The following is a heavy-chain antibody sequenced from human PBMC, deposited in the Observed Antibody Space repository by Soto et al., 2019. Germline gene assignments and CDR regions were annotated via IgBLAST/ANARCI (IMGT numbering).Heavy chain of an antibody. V-gene: IGHV4-39*01. Sequence: QLQLQESGPGLVKPSETLSLTCTVSGGSFSSSRYYWGWIRQPPGKGLEWIGSIYYSGSTYYNPSFTRRVSISVDTSKHQFSLKRNSVTAADTAVYYCARPPLGAPWGQGTLVTVSS. J-gene: IGHJ4*02. CDR1: GGSFSSSRYY. CDR3: ARPPLGAP. D-gene: IGHD3-10*01. CDR2: IYYSGST.